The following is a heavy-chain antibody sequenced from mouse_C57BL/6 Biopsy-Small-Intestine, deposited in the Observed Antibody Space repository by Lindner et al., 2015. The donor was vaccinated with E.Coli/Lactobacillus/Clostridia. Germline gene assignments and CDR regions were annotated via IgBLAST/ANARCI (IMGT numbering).Heavy chain of an antibody. D-gene: IGHD1-2*01. J-gene: IGHJ4*01. V-gene: IGHV14-4*02. CDR3: ASGCSSGKCNGYLDY. CDR1: GYTFTEYG. CDR2: ISAYNGNT. Sequence: SVKVSCKASGYTFTEYGFSWVRQAPGQGLEWMGWISAYNGNTNYAQKIQGRVTMTTDTSTNTGYMELRSLRSDDTAVYYCASGCSSGKCNGYLDYWGQGTLVTVSS.